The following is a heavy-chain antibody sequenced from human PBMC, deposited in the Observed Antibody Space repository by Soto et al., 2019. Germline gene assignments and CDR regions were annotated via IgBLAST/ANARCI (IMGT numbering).Heavy chain of an antibody. Sequence: SETLSLTCTVSGGSISSYYWGWIRQPPGKGLEWIGSIYYSGSTYYNPSLKSRVTISVDTSKNQFSLKLSSVTAADTAVYYCARQFYGSGSYPSPFYYGMDVWGQGTTVTVSS. CDR1: GGSISSYY. CDR2: IYYSGST. V-gene: IGHV4-39*01. CDR3: ARQFYGSGSYPSPFYYGMDV. D-gene: IGHD3-10*01. J-gene: IGHJ6*02.